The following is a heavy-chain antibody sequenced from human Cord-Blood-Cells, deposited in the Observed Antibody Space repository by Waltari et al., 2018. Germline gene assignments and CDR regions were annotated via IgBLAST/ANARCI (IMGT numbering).Heavy chain of an antibody. CDR3: ARDAEGALGPLDY. Sequence: QVQLVESGGGVVQPGRSLRLSCAASGFTFSRYAMHWVRQAPGKGLEWVAVISYDGSNKYYADSVKGRFTISRDNSKNTLYLQMNSLRAEDTAVYYCARDAEGALGPLDYWGQGTLVTVSS. CDR2: ISYDGSNK. CDR1: GFTFSRYA. J-gene: IGHJ4*02. D-gene: IGHD3-16*01. V-gene: IGHV3-30*04.